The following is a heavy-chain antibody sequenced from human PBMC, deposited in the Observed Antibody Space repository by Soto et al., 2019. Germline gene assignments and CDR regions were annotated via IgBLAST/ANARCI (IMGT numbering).Heavy chain of an antibody. CDR3: ARGILGYCSSTSCYTPRDV. V-gene: IGHV3-30*19. Sequence: QVQLVESGGGVVQPGRSLRLSCAASGFTFSSYGMHWVRQAPGKGLEWVAVIWYDGSNKYYADSVKGRFTISRDNSKNTLYLQMNSLRAEDTAVYYCARGILGYCSSTSCYTPRDVWGQGTTVTVSS. CDR1: GFTFSSYG. J-gene: IGHJ6*02. CDR2: IWYDGSNK. D-gene: IGHD2-2*02.